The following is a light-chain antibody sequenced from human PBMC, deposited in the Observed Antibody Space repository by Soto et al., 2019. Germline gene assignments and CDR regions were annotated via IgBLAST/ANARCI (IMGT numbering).Light chain of an antibody. Sequence: DIQMTQSPSSLSASVGDRVTITCRASQGISNYLAWYQQKPGKVPKLLIYAASTLQSGVPSRFSGSGSGTDLTLTITSLQPEDVATYYCQKYNSALSRGFGQGTEVEIK. CDR2: AAS. V-gene: IGKV1-27*01. CDR1: QGISNY. CDR3: QKYNSALSRG. J-gene: IGKJ1*01.